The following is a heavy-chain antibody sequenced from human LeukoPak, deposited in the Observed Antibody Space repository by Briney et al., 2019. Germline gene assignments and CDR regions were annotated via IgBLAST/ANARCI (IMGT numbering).Heavy chain of an antibody. D-gene: IGHD3-22*01. Sequence: GASVMLSCKASGYTXTGYYMEWVRQAPGQGLEWMGWINPKTGATKYAQKFQGRVTMTRDTSISTAYMELRRLRSDDTAVYYCARVVDSAGYYPYYFDQWGQGTLVTVSS. CDR3: ARVVDSAGYYPYYFDQ. J-gene: IGHJ4*02. CDR1: GYTXTGYY. CDR2: INPKTGAT. V-gene: IGHV1-2*02.